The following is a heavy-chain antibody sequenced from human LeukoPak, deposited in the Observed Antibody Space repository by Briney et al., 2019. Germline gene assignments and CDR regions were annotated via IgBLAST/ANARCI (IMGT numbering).Heavy chain of an antibody. CDR3: ARALAVAGPDNWFDP. Sequence: GASVKVSCKASGYTFTSYYMHWVRQAPGQGLEWMGWINPNSGGTNYAQKFQGRVTMTRDTSISTAYMELSRLRSDDTAVYYCARALAVAGPDNWFDPWGQGTLVTVSS. J-gene: IGHJ5*02. D-gene: IGHD6-19*01. CDR2: INPNSGGT. CDR1: GYTFTSYY. V-gene: IGHV1-2*02.